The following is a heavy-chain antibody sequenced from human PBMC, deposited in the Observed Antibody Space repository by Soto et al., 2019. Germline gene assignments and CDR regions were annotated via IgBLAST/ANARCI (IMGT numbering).Heavy chain of an antibody. CDR3: ATVYNTSRSFDY. CDR2: TGATGRTT. D-gene: IGHD3-10*01. J-gene: IGHJ4*02. Sequence: GGSLRLSCAASGFTFSIYAMTWVRQAPGKGLEWVSTTGATGRTTYYADSVKGRFTVSRDNSKNTLDLQMSNLRAEDTAVYYCATVYNTSRSFDYWGQGTLVTVSS. V-gene: IGHV3-23*01. CDR1: GFTFSIYA.